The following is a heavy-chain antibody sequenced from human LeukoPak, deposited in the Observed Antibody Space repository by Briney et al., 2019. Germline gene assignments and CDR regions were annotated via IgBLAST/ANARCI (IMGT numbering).Heavy chain of an antibody. Sequence: GESLKISCKGSGYSFTCYWIGWVRQMPGKGLEWMGIIYPGDSDTRYSPSFQGQVTISADKSISTAYLQWSSLKASDTAMYYCARSKAYYYYYMDVRGKGTTVTVSS. CDR2: IYPGDSDT. J-gene: IGHJ6*03. CDR1: GYSFTCYW. CDR3: ARSKAYYYYYMDV. V-gene: IGHV5-51*01.